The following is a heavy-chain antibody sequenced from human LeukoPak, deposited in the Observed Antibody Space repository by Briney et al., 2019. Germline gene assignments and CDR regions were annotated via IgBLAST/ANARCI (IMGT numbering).Heavy chain of an antibody. J-gene: IGHJ6*02. D-gene: IGHD3-10*01. Sequence: PAGSLRPSCAVAGFTFSSYDMHCGRQATGKGLEWVSAIGTAGDTYYPGSVKARFTISRENAKASLYCQLNSRRAADPAVYYCARSPVGYYGSGSYWSRYYYYCGMDDWGQGPTVTVSS. CDR1: GFTFSSYD. V-gene: IGHV3-13*01. CDR3: ARSPVGYYGSGSYWSRYYYYCGMDD. CDR2: IGTAGDT.